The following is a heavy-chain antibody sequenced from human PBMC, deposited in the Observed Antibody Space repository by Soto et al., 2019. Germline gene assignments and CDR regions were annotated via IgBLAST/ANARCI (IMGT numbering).Heavy chain of an antibody. J-gene: IGHJ4*02. V-gene: IGHV3-64D*06. D-gene: IGHD3-10*01. CDR3: TRGSGDY. CDR1: GFTFSSYA. CDR2: ISSNGGKT. Sequence: GGSLRLSCSASGFTFSSYALHWVRQTPGKGLEYLSFISSNGGKTDYADSVKGRFTASRDNSKNTLYLQMTSLRPEDTAVYYCTRGSGDYWSQGTLATVSS.